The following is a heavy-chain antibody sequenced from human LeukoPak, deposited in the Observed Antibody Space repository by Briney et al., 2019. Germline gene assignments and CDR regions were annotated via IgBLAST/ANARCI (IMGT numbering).Heavy chain of an antibody. D-gene: IGHD3-10*01. Sequence: SETLSLTCTVSSGSISSYYWSWIRQPAGKGLEWIGRIYTSGSTNYNPSLKSRVTMSVDTSKNQFSLKLSSVTAADTAVYYCARGGPMVRGVIHYYYYYMDVWGKGTTVTISS. CDR2: IYTSGST. CDR1: SGSISSYY. CDR3: ARGGPMVRGVIHYYYYYMDV. J-gene: IGHJ6*03. V-gene: IGHV4-4*07.